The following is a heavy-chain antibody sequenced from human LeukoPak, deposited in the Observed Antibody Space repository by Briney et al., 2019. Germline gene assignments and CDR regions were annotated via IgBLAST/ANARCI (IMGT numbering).Heavy chain of an antibody. CDR2: ISSSGSTI. J-gene: IGHJ4*02. D-gene: IGHD6-13*01. CDR3: ARGSPLNSSSWYGGNDY. CDR1: GFTFSSYE. Sequence: GGSLRLSCAASGFTFSSYEMNWVRQAPGKGLEWVSYISSSGSTIYYADSVKGRFTISRDNAKNSLYLQMNSLRAEDTAVYYCARGSPLNSSSWYGGNDYWGQGTLVTVSS. V-gene: IGHV3-48*03.